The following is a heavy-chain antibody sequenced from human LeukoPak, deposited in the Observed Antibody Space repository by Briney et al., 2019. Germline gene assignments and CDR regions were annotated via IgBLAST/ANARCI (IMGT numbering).Heavy chain of an antibody. J-gene: IGHJ6*02. CDR2: ISFDGSNK. V-gene: IGHV3-30-3*01. CDR3: ARVRAGYCTSTSCYTGMDV. Sequence: GGSLRLSCAASGFTVSSNYMSWVRQPPGKGLEWVAVISFDGSNKYYADSVRGRFTISRDNSKFTLYMQMNSLRAEDTAVYYCARVRAGYCTSTSCYTGMDVWGQGTTVTVSS. CDR1: GFTVSSNY. D-gene: IGHD2-2*01.